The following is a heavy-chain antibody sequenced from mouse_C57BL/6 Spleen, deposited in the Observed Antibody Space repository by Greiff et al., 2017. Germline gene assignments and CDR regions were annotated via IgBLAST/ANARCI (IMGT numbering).Heavy chain of an antibody. CDR3: AREGRSMLWLRYFDY. CDR1: GYTFTDYY. CDR2: INPYNGGT. D-gene: IGHD2-2*01. Sequence: VQLQQSGPVLVKPGASVKMSCKASGYTFTDYYMNWVKQSHGKSLEWIGVINPYNGGTSYNQKFKGKATLTVDKSSSTAYMELNSLTSEDSAVYYCAREGRSMLWLRYFDYWGQGTTRTVSS. V-gene: IGHV1-19*01. J-gene: IGHJ2*01.